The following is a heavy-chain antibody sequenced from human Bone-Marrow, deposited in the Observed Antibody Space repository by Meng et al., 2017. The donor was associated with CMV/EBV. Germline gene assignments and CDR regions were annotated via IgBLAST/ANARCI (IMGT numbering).Heavy chain of an antibody. V-gene: IGHV3-74*03. CDR1: GFTFSSYW. CDR2: INSDGSDT. D-gene: IGHD3-10*01. CDR3: VKGGHLGDY. Sequence: GGSLRLSCAASGFTFSSYWMSWVRQAPGKGLVWVSHINSDGSDTKYADSVKGRFTISRDNAKNTLYLQMNTLRAEDTAVYYCVKGGHLGDYWGQGTLVTGSS. J-gene: IGHJ4*02.